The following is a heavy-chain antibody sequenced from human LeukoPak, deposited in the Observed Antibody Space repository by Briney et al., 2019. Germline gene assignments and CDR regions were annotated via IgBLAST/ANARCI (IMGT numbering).Heavy chain of an antibody. CDR2: IYYSGST. D-gene: IGHD3-9*01. J-gene: IGHJ5*02. CDR1: GASISSSSYY. Sequence: PSETLSLTCTVSGASISSSSYYWGWIRQPPGKGLEWIGSIYYSGSTYYNPSLKSRVTISVDTSKNQFSLKLSSVTAADTAVYYCARQAGLRYFDWSTPTNWFDPWGQGTLVTVSS. V-gene: IGHV4-39*01. CDR3: ARQAGLRYFDWSTPTNWFDP.